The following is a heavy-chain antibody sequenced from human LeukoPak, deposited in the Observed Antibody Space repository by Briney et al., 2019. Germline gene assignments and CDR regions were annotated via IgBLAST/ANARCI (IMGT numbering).Heavy chain of an antibody. D-gene: IGHD4-11*01. CDR1: GFTFSSYA. V-gene: IGHV3-64*01. CDR3: ARGISYSNYMNYYYYMDV. CDR2: ISSNGGST. J-gene: IGHJ6*03. Sequence: GGSLRLSCAASGFTFSSYAMHWVRQAPGKGLEYVSAISSNGGSTYYANSVKGRFTISRDNSKNTLYLQMGSLRSEDTAVYYCARGISYSNYMNYYYYMDVWGKGTTVTVSS.